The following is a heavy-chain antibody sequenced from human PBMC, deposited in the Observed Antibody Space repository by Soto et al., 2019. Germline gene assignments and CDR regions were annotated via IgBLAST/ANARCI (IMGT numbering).Heavy chain of an antibody. CDR2: INPNSGGT. Sequence: QVQLVQSGAEVKKPGASVKVSCKASGYTFTGYYMHWVRQAPGQGLEWMGWINPNSGGTNYAQKFQGWVTMTRDTSISTADMELSRLRSDDTAVYYCARVTLGYCSSTSCYGGDDFDYWGQGTLVTVSS. CDR3: ARVTLGYCSSTSCYGGDDFDY. D-gene: IGHD2-2*01. V-gene: IGHV1-2*04. J-gene: IGHJ4*02. CDR1: GYTFTGYY.